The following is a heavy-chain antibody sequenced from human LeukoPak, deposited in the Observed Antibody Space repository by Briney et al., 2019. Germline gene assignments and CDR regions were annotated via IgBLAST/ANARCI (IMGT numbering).Heavy chain of an antibody. CDR3: ATLQPFMITFGDRSEGFDY. V-gene: IGHV3-23*01. Sequence: PGGSLRLSCAASGFTFSNYAMSWVRQAPGKGLEWVSGISGGGSSTFYADSVKGRFTISRDNSKNTLYFQMNSLRAEDTAVYYCATLQPFMITFGDRSEGFDYWGQGTLVTVSS. D-gene: IGHD3-16*01. J-gene: IGHJ4*02. CDR2: ISGGGSST. CDR1: GFTFSNYA.